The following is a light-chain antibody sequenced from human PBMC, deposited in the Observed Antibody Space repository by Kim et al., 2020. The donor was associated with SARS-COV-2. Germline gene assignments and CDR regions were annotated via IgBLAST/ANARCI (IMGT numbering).Light chain of an antibody. Sequence: SYELTQPLSVSVALGQTARITCGGNHIGSKNVHWCQQKPGQAPVVVIYRDSNRPSGIPERFSGSNSGNTATLTISRAQAGDEADYYCQVWDRSTASDVFGNGTKVTVL. CDR2: RDS. CDR1: HIGSKN. CDR3: QVWDRSTASDV. J-gene: IGLJ1*01. V-gene: IGLV3-9*01.